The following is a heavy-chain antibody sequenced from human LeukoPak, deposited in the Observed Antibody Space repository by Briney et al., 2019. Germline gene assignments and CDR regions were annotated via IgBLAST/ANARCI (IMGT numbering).Heavy chain of an antibody. CDR3: ARVTAAAGYYFDY. CDR1: GFTFSSYG. Sequence: GGSLRLSCAASGFTFSSYGMSWVRQAPGKGLEWVANIKQDGSEKYYVDSVKGRFTISRDNAKNSLYLQMNSLRAEDTAVYYCARVTAAAGYYFDYWGQGTLVTVSS. V-gene: IGHV3-7*01. D-gene: IGHD6-13*01. J-gene: IGHJ4*02. CDR2: IKQDGSEK.